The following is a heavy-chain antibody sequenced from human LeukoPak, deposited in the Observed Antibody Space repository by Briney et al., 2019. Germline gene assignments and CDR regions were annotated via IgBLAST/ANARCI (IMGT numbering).Heavy chain of an antibody. Sequence: GGTLRLSCAASGFTFSSYEMNWVRQAPGKGLEWVSYISRSGDSIYYADSVKGRFTISRDNAKNSLYLQMNSLRAEDTAVYYCARDIFDSGSYYFDYWGQGTLVTVSS. CDR3: ARDIFDSGSYYFDY. J-gene: IGHJ4*02. V-gene: IGHV3-48*03. CDR2: ISRSGDSI. CDR1: GFTFSSYE. D-gene: IGHD1-26*01.